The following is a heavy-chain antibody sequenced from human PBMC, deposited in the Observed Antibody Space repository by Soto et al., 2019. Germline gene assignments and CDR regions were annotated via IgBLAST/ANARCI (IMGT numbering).Heavy chain of an antibody. Sequence: EVQLLESGGGLVQPGGSLRLSCAASGFTFSSYAMSWVRQAPGKGLEWVSAISGSGGSTYYADSVKDRFTISRDNYKITLYLQMNSLRAEDTAVYYCAYSSTPFDYWGQGTLVTVSS. CDR3: AYSSTPFDY. CDR1: GFTFSSYA. V-gene: IGHV3-23*01. D-gene: IGHD6-13*01. J-gene: IGHJ4*02. CDR2: ISGSGGST.